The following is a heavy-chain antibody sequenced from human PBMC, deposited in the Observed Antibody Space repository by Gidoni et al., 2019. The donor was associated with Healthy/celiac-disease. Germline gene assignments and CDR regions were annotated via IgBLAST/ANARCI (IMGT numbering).Heavy chain of an antibody. CDR3: ARAWFGEDPAYYFDY. CDR1: GGSISSGDYY. Sequence: QVQLQESGPGLVKPAQTLSLTCTVSGGSISSGDYYWSWIRQPPGKGLEWIGYIYYSGSTYYNPSLKSRVTISVDTSKNQFSLKLSSVTAADTAVYYCARAWFGEDPAYYFDYWGQGTLVTVSS. CDR2: IYYSGST. V-gene: IGHV4-30-4*01. J-gene: IGHJ4*02. D-gene: IGHD3-10*01.